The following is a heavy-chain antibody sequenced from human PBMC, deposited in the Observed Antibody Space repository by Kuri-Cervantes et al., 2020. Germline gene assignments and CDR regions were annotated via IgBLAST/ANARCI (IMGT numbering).Heavy chain of an antibody. J-gene: IGHJ6*03. D-gene: IGHD6-6*01. Sequence: ETLSLTCTVSGGSISSGDYYWSWIRQPPGKALEWLAHIFSNDEKSYSTSLKSRLTISKDTSKSQVVLTMTNMDPVDTATYYCARGSSSHYYYYYMDVWGKGTTVTVSS. CDR1: GGSISSGDYY. CDR3: ARGSSSHYYYYYMDV. CDR2: IFSNDEK. V-gene: IGHV2-26*01.